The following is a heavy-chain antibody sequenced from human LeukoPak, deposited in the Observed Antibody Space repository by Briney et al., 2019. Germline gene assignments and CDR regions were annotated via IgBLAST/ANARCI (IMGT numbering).Heavy chain of an antibody. D-gene: IGHD6-19*01. CDR1: GFTFSSYS. V-gene: IGHV3-21*01. J-gene: IGHJ4*02. Sequence: GGSLRLSCAASGFTFSSYSMNWVRQAPGKGLEWVSSISRSSNYIYYADSVKGRFTISRDNAKNSLYLQINSLRAEDTSVHYCAKDYSSGWGTKGFLFDYWGQGTLVTVSS. CDR3: AKDYSSGWGTKGFLFDY. CDR2: ISRSSNYI.